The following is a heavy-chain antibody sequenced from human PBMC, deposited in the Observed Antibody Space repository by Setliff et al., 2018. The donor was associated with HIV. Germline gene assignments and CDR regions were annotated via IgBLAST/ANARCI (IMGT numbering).Heavy chain of an antibody. Sequence: SETLSLTCTVSGGSISSSSYYWGWIRQPPGKGLEWIGSIYYSGSTYYNPSLKSRVTISVDTSQNQFSLKLSSVTAADTAVYYCARHASRVGYIFDYWGQGTRVTVSS. J-gene: IGHJ4*02. V-gene: IGHV4-39*01. D-gene: IGHD5-12*01. CDR3: ARHASRVGYIFDY. CDR2: IYYSGST. CDR1: GGSISSSSYY.